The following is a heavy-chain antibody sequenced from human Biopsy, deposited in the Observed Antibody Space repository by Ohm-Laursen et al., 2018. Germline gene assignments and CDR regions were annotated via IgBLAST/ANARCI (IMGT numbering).Heavy chain of an antibody. V-gene: IGHV3-23*01. CDR3: TKADDFWSPEGYYYYFSGMDV. Sequence: GSLRLSCAASGFTFSSYAMSWVRQAPGKGLEWVSAISSTGGSTYYANSVKGRFTISRDNSKNILFLQVNNLRAEDTAIYYCTKADDFWSPEGYYYYFSGMDVWGQGTTVTVSS. CDR1: GFTFSSYA. CDR2: ISSTGGST. J-gene: IGHJ6*02. D-gene: IGHD3-3*01.